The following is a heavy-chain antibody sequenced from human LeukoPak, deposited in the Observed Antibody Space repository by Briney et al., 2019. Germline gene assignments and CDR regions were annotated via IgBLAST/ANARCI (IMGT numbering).Heavy chain of an antibody. CDR2: ISYDGSNQ. CDR3: AKDKGGGYGNDGFDI. CDR1: GFTFSSYG. J-gene: IGHJ3*02. D-gene: IGHD3-16*01. Sequence: GGSLRLSCAASGFTFSSYGMHWVRQAPGKGLEWVAVISYDGSNQYYADSVKGRFTISRDNSKNTLYLQMNSLRAEDTAVYYCAKDKGGGYGNDGFDIWGRGTMVTGSS. V-gene: IGHV3-30*18.